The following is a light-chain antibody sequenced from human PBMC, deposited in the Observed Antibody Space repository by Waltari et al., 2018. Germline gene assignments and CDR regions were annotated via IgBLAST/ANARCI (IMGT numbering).Light chain of an antibody. CDR3: QQFYITPQT. CDR2: WAS. Sequence: DIVMTQSPDSLAVSLGERATINCRSSRTVFFSSNNKDFLSWSQQRPGQPPKLLIYWASSRESGVPDRVSGSGSGTNFSLTINGLQAEDVAVYYCQQFYITPQTFGQGTRVEIK. J-gene: IGKJ2*01. V-gene: IGKV4-1*01. CDR1: RTVFFSSNNKDF.